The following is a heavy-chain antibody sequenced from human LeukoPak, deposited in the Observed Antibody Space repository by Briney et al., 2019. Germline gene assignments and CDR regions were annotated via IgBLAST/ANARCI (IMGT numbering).Heavy chain of an antibody. D-gene: IGHD3-22*01. V-gene: IGHV4-39*01. CDR2: IYYSGST. CDR1: GGSLSSSRYY. CDR3: ARHRMYYYDSSGRGVADAFDI. J-gene: IGHJ3*02. Sequence: SETLSLTCTVSGGSLSSSRYYWGWIRQPPGKGLEWIGSIYYSGSTYCNPSLKSRVTISVDTSKNQFSLKLSSVTAADTAVYYCARHRMYYYDSSGRGVADAFDIWGQGTMVTVSS.